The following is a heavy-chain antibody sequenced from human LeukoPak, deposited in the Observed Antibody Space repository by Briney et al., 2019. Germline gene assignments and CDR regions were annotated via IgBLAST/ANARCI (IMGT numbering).Heavy chain of an antibody. V-gene: IGHV3-74*01. D-gene: IGHD6-13*01. J-gene: IGHJ4*02. CDR2: INTDGSST. CDR3: ARGRITSSWYYFDY. Sequence: GGSLRLSCAASGFTFSGYWMHWVRQAPGKGLVWVSRINTDGSSTTYADSVKGRFTISRDNAKNTLYLQMNSLRVEDTAVYYCARGRITSSWYYFDYWGQGTLVTVSS. CDR1: GFTFSGYW.